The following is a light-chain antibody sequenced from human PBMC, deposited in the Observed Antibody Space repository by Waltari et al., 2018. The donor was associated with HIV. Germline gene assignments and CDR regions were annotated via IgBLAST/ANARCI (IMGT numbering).Light chain of an antibody. CDR1: QTVTNK. J-gene: IGKJ3*01. V-gene: IGKV1-39*01. CDR3: QQSYSSPLP. Sequence: DIQMTQSPSPLSASVGDSVSITCRASQTVTNKVNWYQQKPGKAPQLLIYDASTLQSGVPSRFRGGGSGTDFTLTITSLQPDDFATYFCQQSYSSPLPFGPGTKLDIK. CDR2: DAS.